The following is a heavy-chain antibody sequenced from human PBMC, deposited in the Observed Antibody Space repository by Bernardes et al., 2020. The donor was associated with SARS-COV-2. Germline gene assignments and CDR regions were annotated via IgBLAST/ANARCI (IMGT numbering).Heavy chain of an antibody. J-gene: IGHJ4*02. CDR2: ISWHSGSI. Sequence: SLRLSCAASGFTFDDFAMHWVRHSPGKGLEWVSGISWHSGSIGYAASVKGRFTISRDNAKNSLYLQMNSLRPDDTALYYCAKDYETGELGIAVEGYCGHWGQGTLVTVSS. CDR3: AKDYETGELGIAVEGYCGH. V-gene: IGHV3-9*01. D-gene: IGHD6-19*01. CDR1: GFTFDDFA.